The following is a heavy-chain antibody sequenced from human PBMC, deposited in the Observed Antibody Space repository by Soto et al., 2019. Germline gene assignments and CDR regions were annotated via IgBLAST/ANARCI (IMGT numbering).Heavy chain of an antibody. Sequence: GASVKVSCKASGYTFTSYAMHWVRQAPGQRLEWMGWINAGNGNTKYSQKFQGRVTITRDTSASTAYMELSSLRSEDTAVYYCARDQVVVAATAVYYYYGMDVWGQGTTVTVSS. J-gene: IGHJ6*02. CDR2: INAGNGNT. D-gene: IGHD2-15*01. CDR3: ARDQVVVAATAVYYYYGMDV. V-gene: IGHV1-3*01. CDR1: GYTFTSYA.